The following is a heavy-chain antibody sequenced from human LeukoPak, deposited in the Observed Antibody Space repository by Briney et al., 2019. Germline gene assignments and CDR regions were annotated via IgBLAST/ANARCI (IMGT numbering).Heavy chain of an antibody. V-gene: IGHV4-61*02. CDR3: ARDSLITFGGVIARGRDDAFDI. J-gene: IGHJ3*02. D-gene: IGHD3-16*02. CDR2: IYTSGST. Sequence: SETLSLTCTVSGGSISYGSYEWRWLRQPAGKGLEWIGRIYTSGSTNYNPSLKSRVTISVDTSKKQFYLKLSSVTAADTDVYYCARDSLITFGGVIARGRDDAFDIWGQGTMVTVSS. CDR1: GGSISYGSYE.